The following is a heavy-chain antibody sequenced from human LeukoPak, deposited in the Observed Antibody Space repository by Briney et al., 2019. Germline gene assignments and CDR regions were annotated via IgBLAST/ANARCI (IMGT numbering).Heavy chain of an antibody. J-gene: IGHJ4*02. CDR2: INPNSGGT. Sequence: ASVKVSCKASGYTFTGYYMHCVRQAPGQGLEWMGWINPNSGGTNYAQKFQGRVTMTRDTSISTAYMELSRLRSDDTAVYYCARVRYSSGCFDYWGQGTLVTVSS. CDR1: GYTFTGYY. D-gene: IGHD6-19*01. V-gene: IGHV1-2*02. CDR3: ARVRYSSGCFDY.